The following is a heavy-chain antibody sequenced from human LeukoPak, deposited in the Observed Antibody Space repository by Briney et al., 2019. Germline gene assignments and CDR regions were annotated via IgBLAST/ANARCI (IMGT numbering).Heavy chain of an antibody. Sequence: GASVKVSCKASGYTFTSYAMHWVRQAPGQRLEWMGWINAGNGNTKYSQKFQGRVTITRDTSASTAYMELSSLRSEDTAVYYCARLPTGSSQYYYGMDVWGQGTTVTVSS. D-gene: IGHD1-1*01. J-gene: IGHJ6*02. CDR2: INAGNGNT. CDR1: GYTFTSYA. V-gene: IGHV1-3*01. CDR3: ARLPTGSSQYYYGMDV.